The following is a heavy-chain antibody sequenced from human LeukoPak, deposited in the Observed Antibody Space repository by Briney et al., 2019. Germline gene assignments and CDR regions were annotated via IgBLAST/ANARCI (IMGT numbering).Heavy chain of an antibody. CDR1: GFTFSTYN. D-gene: IGHD3-10*01. CDR3: AKDPKHYYGSGSYYYYYYYMDV. J-gene: IGHJ6*03. V-gene: IGHV3-21*01. Sequence: GGSLRLSCAASGFTFSTYNMNWVRQAPGKGLEWVSSISTTSSYIYYADSVKGRFTISRDNSKNTLYLQMNSLRAEDTAVYYCAKDPKHYYGSGSYYYYYYYMDVWGKGTTVTISS. CDR2: ISTTSSYI.